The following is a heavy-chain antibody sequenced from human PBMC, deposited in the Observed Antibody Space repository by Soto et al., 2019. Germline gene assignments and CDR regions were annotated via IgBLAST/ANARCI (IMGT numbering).Heavy chain of an antibody. CDR1: GYSFTSYW. CDR2: IYPGDSDT. J-gene: IGHJ5*02. CDR3: AGVPRDNWNYQQFDP. D-gene: IGHD1-7*01. V-gene: IGHV5-51*01. Sequence: GDSLKISCKGSGYSFTSYWIGWVRQMPGKGLEWMGIIYPGDSDTRYSPSFQGQVTISADKSISTAYLQWSSLKASDTAMYYCAGVPRDNWNYQQFDPCGQATLGILSS.